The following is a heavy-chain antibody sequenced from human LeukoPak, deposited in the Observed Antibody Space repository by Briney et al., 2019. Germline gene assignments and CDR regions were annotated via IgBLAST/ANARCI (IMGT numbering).Heavy chain of an antibody. Sequence: GGSLRLSCAASGFTFSSYEMNWVRQAPGKGLEWVSYISSSGSTIYYADSVKGRFTISRDNAKSSLYLQMNSLRAEDTAVYYCARRMRLQFRGLYYYYGMDVWGQGTTVTVSS. CDR1: GFTFSSYE. V-gene: IGHV3-48*03. CDR3: ARRMRLQFRGLYYYYGMDV. CDR2: ISSSGSTI. J-gene: IGHJ6*02. D-gene: IGHD5-24*01.